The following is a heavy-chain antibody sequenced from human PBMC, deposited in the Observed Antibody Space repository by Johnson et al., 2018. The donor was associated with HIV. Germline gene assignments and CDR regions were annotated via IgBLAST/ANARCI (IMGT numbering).Heavy chain of an antibody. CDR2: ISYDGSNK. V-gene: IGHV3-30*03. J-gene: IGHJ3*01. Sequence: QVQLVESGGGVIRPGGSLRLSCATSGFTFDDYGMSWVRQAPGTGLEWVAFISYDGSNKYYADSVKGRSTISSDNSKNTLYLQMNSLRAEDTAVYYCARLMAARTLDDAFDLWGQGTMVTVSS. CDR1: GFTFDDYG. D-gene: IGHD6-13*01. CDR3: ARLMAARTLDDAFDL.